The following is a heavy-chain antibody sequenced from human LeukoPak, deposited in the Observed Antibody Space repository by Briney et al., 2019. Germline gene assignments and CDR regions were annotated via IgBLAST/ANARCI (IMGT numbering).Heavy chain of an antibody. D-gene: IGHD3-22*01. CDR2: IYYSGST. V-gene: IGHV4-59*08. J-gene: IGHJ3*02. Sequence: SETLSLTCTVSGGSISSYYWSWIRQPPGKGLEWIGHIYYSGSTNYNPSLKSRVTISVDTSKNQFSLKLSSVTAADTAVYYCARRRKPSLYYYDSSGYLLMGAFDIWGQGTMVTVSS. CDR3: ARRRKPSLYYYDSSGYLLMGAFDI. CDR1: GGSISSYY.